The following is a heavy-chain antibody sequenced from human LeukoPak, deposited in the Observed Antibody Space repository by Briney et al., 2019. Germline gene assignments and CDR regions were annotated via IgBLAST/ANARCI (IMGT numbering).Heavy chain of an antibody. CDR3: AKVETGYSSGPGDY. CDR1: GFTFISYG. D-gene: IGHD6-25*01. J-gene: IGHJ4*02. V-gene: IGHV3-30*02. CDR2: IRYDGSNK. Sequence: GGSLRLSCAASGFTFISYGMHWVRQAPGKGLEWVAFIRYDGSNKYYADSVKGRFTISRDNSKNTLYLQMNSLRVEDTAVFYCAKVETGYSSGPGDYWGQGTLVTVSS.